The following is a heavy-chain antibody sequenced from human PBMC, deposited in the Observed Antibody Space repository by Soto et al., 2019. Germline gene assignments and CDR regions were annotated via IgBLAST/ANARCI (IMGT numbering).Heavy chain of an antibody. CDR2: VIPILGAS. J-gene: IGHJ4*02. Sequence: QVQLVQSGAEVKKPGSSVKVSCKASTDTFTGYTVTWVRHAPGQGLEWVGRVIPILGASNFAQKFQGRVPISADKSADTAYMVLTGLTSEDTAVYYCARSRGSYYTNFDSWGQGTLVTVSS. V-gene: IGHV1-69*08. CDR1: TDTFTGYT. CDR3: ARSRGSYYTNFDS. D-gene: IGHD3-10*01.